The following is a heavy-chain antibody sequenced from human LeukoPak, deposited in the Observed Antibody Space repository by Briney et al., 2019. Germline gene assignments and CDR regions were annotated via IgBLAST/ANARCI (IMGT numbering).Heavy chain of an antibody. CDR1: GGSIYSRSHY. CDR3: ARQVVALAGAGYFDY. V-gene: IGHV4-39*01. CDR2: FYYSVST. J-gene: IGHJ4*02. D-gene: IGHD6-19*01. Sequence: PSETLSLTCSVSGGSIYSRSHYWGWIRQPPGKGLEWIGSFYYSVSTYYNPSLKSRVTISVDTSKNQFSLKVNSVTAADTAVYFCARQVVALAGAGYFDYWGQGTLVTVSS.